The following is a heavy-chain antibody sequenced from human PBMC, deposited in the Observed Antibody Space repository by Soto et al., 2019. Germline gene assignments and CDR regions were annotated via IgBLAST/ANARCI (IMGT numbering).Heavy chain of an antibody. CDR2: IIPILGIA. CDR3: ARLRDSDGMDV. V-gene: IGHV1-69*02. J-gene: IGHJ6*02. D-gene: IGHD1-26*01. Sequence: QVQLVQSGAEVKKPGSSVKVSCKASGGTFSSYTISWVRQAPGQGLEWMGRIIPILGIANYAQKFQGRVTITADKSTSPAYMELRRLRSEDTVVYYCARLRDSDGMDVWGQGTTVTVSS. CDR1: GGTFSSYT.